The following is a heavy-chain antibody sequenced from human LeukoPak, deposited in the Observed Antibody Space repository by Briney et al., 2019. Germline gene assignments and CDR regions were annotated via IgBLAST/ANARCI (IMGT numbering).Heavy chain of an antibody. Sequence: ASVKVSCKASGYTFASYGISWVRQAPGQGLDWMGWISAYNGNTNYAQKLQGRVTMTTDTSTSTAYMELRSLRSDDTAVYYCATPPIVGATGGRDYWGQGTLVTVSS. CDR1: GYTFASYG. V-gene: IGHV1-18*01. CDR2: ISAYNGNT. D-gene: IGHD1-26*01. J-gene: IGHJ4*02. CDR3: ATPPIVGATGGRDY.